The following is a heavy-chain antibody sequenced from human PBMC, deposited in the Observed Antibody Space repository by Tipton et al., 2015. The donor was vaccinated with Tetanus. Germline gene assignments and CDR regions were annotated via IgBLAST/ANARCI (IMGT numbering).Heavy chain of an antibody. V-gene: IGHV4-59*05. Sequence: TLSLTCAVSGGSLSGFYWSWIRQPPGKGLEWIGSLDYSGNTYYNSSLMSRVTISVDTSKNQFSLRLNSVTAVDTAVYYCAKSDRVTRTSWYFHDWGQGTLVTVSS. CDR2: LDYSGNT. J-gene: IGHJ4*02. CDR1: GGSLSGFY. D-gene: IGHD2-2*01. CDR3: AKSDRVTRTSWYFHD.